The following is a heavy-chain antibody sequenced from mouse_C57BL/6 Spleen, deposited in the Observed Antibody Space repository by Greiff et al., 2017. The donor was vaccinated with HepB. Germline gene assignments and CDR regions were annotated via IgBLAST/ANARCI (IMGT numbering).Heavy chain of an antibody. CDR3: ANYYDYDGFAY. Sequence: EVQRVESGPELVKPGASVKISCKASGYSFTGYYMNWVKQSPEKSLEWIGEINPSTGGTTYNQKFKAKATLTVDKSSSTAYMQLKSLTSEDSAVYYCANYYDYDGFAYWGQGTLVTVSA. CDR2: INPSTGGT. D-gene: IGHD2-4*01. J-gene: IGHJ3*01. V-gene: IGHV1-42*01. CDR1: GYSFTGYY.